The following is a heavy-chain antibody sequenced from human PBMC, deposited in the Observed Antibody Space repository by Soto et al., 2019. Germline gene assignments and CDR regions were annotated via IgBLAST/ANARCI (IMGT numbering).Heavy chain of an antibody. Sequence: HPGGSLRLSCAASGFTFSSYWMHWVRQAPGKGLVWVSRINSGGSSTGYADSVKGRFTISRDNAKNTLYLQMNSLRAEDTAVYYCAREEVDYYYYGMDVWGQGTTVTVSS. CDR2: INSGGSST. D-gene: IGHD2-15*01. J-gene: IGHJ6*02. CDR1: GFTFSSYW. V-gene: IGHV3-74*01. CDR3: AREEVDYYYYGMDV.